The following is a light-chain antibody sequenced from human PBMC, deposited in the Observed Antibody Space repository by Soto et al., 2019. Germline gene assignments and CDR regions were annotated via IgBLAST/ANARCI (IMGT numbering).Light chain of an antibody. J-gene: IGKJ4*01. CDR2: GAS. V-gene: IGKV3-15*01. CDR1: QSVSSN. CDR3: QQYNNWPLT. Sequence: EIVMTQSPATLSVSPGERATLSCRASQSVSSNLAWYQQKPGQAPRLLIYGASTRATGIPARFSGSGSGTGFTHSISSLQSEDFAVYYCQQYNNWPLTFGGGTKVEIK.